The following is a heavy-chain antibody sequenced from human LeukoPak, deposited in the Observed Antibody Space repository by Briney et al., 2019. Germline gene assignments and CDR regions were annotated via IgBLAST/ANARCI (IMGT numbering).Heavy chain of an antibody. D-gene: IGHD1-26*01. J-gene: IGHJ4*02. CDR3: ATDLGATSLLHY. Sequence: ASVKVSCKASGYTFTGYCMHWVRQAPGKGLEWMGGFDPEDGETIYAQKFQGRVTMTEDTSTDTAYMELSSLRSEDTAVYYCATDLGATSLLHYWGQGTLVTVSS. CDR2: FDPEDGET. V-gene: IGHV1-24*01. CDR1: GYTFTGYC.